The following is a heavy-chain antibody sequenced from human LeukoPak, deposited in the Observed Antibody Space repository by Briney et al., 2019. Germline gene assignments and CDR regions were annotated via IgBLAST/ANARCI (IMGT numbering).Heavy chain of an antibody. CDR3: AKGRGTAVTSAANY. J-gene: IGHJ4*02. Sequence: GGSLRLSCAASGFTFSSCAMSWVRQAPGKGLEWVSSITGSSASTYYADSVKGRFSISRDNSKTTVSLQMNSLRAEDTAVYYCAKGRGTAVTSAANYWGQGTLVTVSS. D-gene: IGHD4-17*01. CDR2: ITGSSAST. V-gene: IGHV3-23*01. CDR1: GFTFSSCA.